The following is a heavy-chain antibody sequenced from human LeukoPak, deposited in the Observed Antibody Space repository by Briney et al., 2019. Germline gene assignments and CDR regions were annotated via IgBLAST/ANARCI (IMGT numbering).Heavy chain of an antibody. CDR3: AKAYAFVGANYLDY. CDR1: GFTFSSYG. V-gene: IGHV3-30*18. D-gene: IGHD1-26*01. CDR2: ISYDGSNK. J-gene: IGHJ4*02. Sequence: GGSLRLSCAASGFTFSSYGMHWVRQAPGKGLEWVAVISYDGSNKYYADSVKGRFTISRDNSKNTLYLQMNSLRAEDTAVYYCAKAYAFVGANYLDYWGQGTLVAVSS.